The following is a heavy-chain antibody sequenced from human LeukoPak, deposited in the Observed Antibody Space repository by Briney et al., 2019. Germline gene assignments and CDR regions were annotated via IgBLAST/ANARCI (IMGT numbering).Heavy chain of an antibody. J-gene: IGHJ4*02. Sequence: SGTLSLTCAVSGGSISNTNWGSGGRQPPGQGLEWIGEISLTGLTHYNPSLESRVTMSLDKSKNQLSLNLTSVTAADTAVYYCSRENGAFSPFGYWGQGTPVTVLS. D-gene: IGHD2-8*01. V-gene: IGHV4-4*02. CDR1: GGSISNTNW. CDR2: ISLTGLT. CDR3: SRENGAFSPFGY.